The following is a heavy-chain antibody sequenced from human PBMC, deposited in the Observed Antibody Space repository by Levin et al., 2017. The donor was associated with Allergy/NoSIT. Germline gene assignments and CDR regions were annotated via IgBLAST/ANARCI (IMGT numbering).Heavy chain of an antibody. V-gene: IGHV3-23*01. D-gene: IGHD3-10*01. CDR3: AKDLWFGELLTGMFDY. CDR2: ISGSGDNT. CDR1: GFTFSNYA. J-gene: IGHJ4*02. Sequence: PGGSLRLSCAASGFTFSNYAMSWVRQAPGKGLEWVSGISGSGDNTYYADSVKGRFTISRDNSKKTLYLQMSTLRAEDTAVYYCAKDLWFGELLTGMFDYWGQGTLVTVSS.